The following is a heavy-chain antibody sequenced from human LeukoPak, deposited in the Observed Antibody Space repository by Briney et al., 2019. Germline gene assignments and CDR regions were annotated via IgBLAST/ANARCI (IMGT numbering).Heavy chain of an antibody. V-gene: IGHV4-4*09. CDR3: ARGRRQWLVPPSDYYFMDV. D-gene: IGHD6-19*01. CDR1: AGSMSSYY. J-gene: IGHJ6*03. Sequence: SETLSLASPVYAGSMSSYYWGWIRQLAGKVLEWIGYIYTSGSTNYNTSLKSRVTISVDTSKNQFSLKLSSVTAADTAVYYCARGRRQWLVPPSDYYFMDVWGKGTTVTVSS. CDR2: IYTSGST.